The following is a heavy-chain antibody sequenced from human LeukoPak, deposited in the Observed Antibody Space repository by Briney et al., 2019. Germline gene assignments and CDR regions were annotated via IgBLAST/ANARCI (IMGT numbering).Heavy chain of an antibody. CDR2: IKQDGSEK. V-gene: IGHV3-7*01. Sequence: GGSLRLSCAASGFTFINYWMSWVRQAPGKGLEWVANIKQDGSEKYYLDSVKGRFTISRDNAKNSLYLQMNSLRVEDTAVYYCAREGKYGSGTYGAFDIWGQGTMVTVSS. J-gene: IGHJ3*02. D-gene: IGHD3-10*01. CDR3: AREGKYGSGTYGAFDI. CDR1: GFTFINYW.